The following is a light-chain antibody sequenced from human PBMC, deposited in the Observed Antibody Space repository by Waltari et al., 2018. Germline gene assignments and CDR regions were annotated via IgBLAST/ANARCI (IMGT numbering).Light chain of an antibody. CDR3: SSYAGNNNLI. J-gene: IGLJ2*01. Sequence: QSALTQPPSASRSPGQPVTISCPGPGSAVGGYHYASWYQLHPGKAPHLMIYEVSTRPSGVPDRFSGSKSGNTASLTVSGLQAEDEADYSCSSYAGNNNLIFGGGTKLTVL. CDR2: EVS. CDR1: GSAVGGYHY. V-gene: IGLV2-8*01.